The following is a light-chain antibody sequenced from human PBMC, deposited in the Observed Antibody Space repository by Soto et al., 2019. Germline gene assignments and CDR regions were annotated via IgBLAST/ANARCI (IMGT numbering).Light chain of an antibody. V-gene: IGKV1-5*03. CDR1: QSISMW. J-gene: IGKJ1*01. Sequence: DIQMTQSPSTLSASVGDRVTITCRASQSISMWLAWYQQKPGRAPKLLIYRSSNLETGVPSRFSGAGSGTEFTLTISSLQPDDLGTYFCQEYNSDSRNFGQGTKVEIK. CDR3: QEYNSDSRN. CDR2: RSS.